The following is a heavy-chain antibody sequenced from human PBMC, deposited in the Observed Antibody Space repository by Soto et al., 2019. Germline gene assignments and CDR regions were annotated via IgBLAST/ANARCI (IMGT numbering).Heavy chain of an antibody. V-gene: IGHV4-61*01. D-gene: IGHD6-19*01. CDR1: GGSVTSGRYY. J-gene: IGHJ4*02. CDR3: ARSGADSGWL. Sequence: PSETLSLTCTVSGGSVTSGRYYWSWSRQPPGKGLEWIGYIYYTGRTSYSSSLKSRVTISVDTPENQSSLKLSSVTAADTAKYYCARSGADSGWLGGQGTQVAVSS. CDR2: IYYTGRT.